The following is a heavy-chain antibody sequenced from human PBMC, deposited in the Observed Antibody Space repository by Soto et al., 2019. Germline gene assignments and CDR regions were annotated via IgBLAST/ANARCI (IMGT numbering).Heavy chain of an antibody. CDR3: ARGGHCTDGVCSALDY. CDR2: IYYSGTA. CDR1: GGAISTYY. Sequence: QVQLQEWGPGLVKPSETLSLTCTVSGGAISTYYWRWIRQPPGKGLEWIGYIYYSGTASYNPSLKSRVTISLDTSKNQFSLRLSSVTAADTAVYYCARGGHCTDGVCSALDYWGQGTLVTVSS. J-gene: IGHJ4*02. D-gene: IGHD2-8*01. V-gene: IGHV4-59*08.